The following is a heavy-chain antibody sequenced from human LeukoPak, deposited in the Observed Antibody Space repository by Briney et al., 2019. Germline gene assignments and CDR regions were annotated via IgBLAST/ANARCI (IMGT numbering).Heavy chain of an antibody. J-gene: IGHJ6*02. CDR1: GFTFDDYA. CDR2: ISWNSGSI. Sequence: GRSLRLSCAASGFTFDDYAMHWVRHAPGKGLEWVSGISWNSGSIGYADSVKGRFTISRDNAKNSLYLQMNSLRAEDTALYYCAKGYYDILTGYYLDGMDVWGQGTTVTVSS. CDR3: AKGYYDILTGYYLDGMDV. V-gene: IGHV3-9*01. D-gene: IGHD3-9*01.